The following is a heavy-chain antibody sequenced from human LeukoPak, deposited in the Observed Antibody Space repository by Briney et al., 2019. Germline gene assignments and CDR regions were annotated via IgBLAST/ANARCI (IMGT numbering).Heavy chain of an antibody. V-gene: IGHV3-21*01. CDR2: ITSSGSYI. Sequence: PGGSLRLSCAASGFTFSSHSMNWVRQAPGKGLEWVSSITSSGSYIYYADLVKGRFTISRDNAKYSLYLQMNSLRAEDTAVYSCARGGYYGSGSYSDYWGQGTLVTVSS. J-gene: IGHJ4*02. CDR3: ARGGYYGSGSYSDY. CDR1: GFTFSSHS. D-gene: IGHD3-10*01.